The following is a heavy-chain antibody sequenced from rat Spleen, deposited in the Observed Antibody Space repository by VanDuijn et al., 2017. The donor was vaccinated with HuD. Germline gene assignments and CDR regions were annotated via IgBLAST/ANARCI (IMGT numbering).Heavy chain of an antibody. J-gene: IGHJ3*01. D-gene: IGHD1-10*01. V-gene: IGHV5-25*01. CDR1: GFTFSDYY. CDR2: ISTGGGNT. CDR3: AKVHNNYYNWFAY. Sequence: EVQLVESGGGLVQPGRSMKLSCVASGFTFSDYYMAWVRQAPKKGLEWVASISTGGGNTYYRDSVKGRFTISRDNAKNTLYLQMDSLRSEDTATYYCAKVHNNYYNWFAYWGQGTLVTVSS.